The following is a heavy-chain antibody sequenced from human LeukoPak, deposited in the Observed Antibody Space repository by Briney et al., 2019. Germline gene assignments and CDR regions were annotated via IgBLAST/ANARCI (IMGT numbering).Heavy chain of an antibody. CDR2: IRYDGSNK. Sequence: GGSLRLSCAASGFTFSSYVMHWVRQAPGKGLEGVAFIRYDGSNKYYTDSVKGRFAISRDNSQNTLYLQMNSLRAEVTAVYYCAKGRGWEASYYYYYMDVWGKGTTVTISS. J-gene: IGHJ6*03. D-gene: IGHD1-26*01. CDR3: AKGRGWEASYYYYYMDV. V-gene: IGHV3-30*02. CDR1: GFTFSSYV.